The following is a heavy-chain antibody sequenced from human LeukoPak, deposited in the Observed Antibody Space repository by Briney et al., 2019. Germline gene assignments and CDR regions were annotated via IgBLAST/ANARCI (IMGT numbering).Heavy chain of an antibody. J-gene: IGHJ4*02. CDR1: GFTFSAYE. CDR2: ISDSGVSI. Sequence: GGSLRLSCATSGFTFSAYEMNWVRQAPGKGLEWISYISDSGVSIHYADSVRGRFSISRDNAKDTLLLQMNTLRAEDTAVYYCVRGRHSANNYGGDYWGQGTLVTVSS. D-gene: IGHD5-12*01. V-gene: IGHV3-48*03. CDR3: VRGRHSANNYGGDY.